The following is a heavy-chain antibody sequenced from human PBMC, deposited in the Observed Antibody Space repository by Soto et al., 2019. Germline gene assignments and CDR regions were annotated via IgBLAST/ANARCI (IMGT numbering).Heavy chain of an antibody. D-gene: IGHD6-6*01. CDR2: IYYSGST. J-gene: IGHJ6*03. CDR1: SGSRSRQY. V-gene: IGHV4-59*11. CDR3: ARVRGRQYSSSSYYYYYMDV. Sequence: SETRYRPCSDESGSRSRQYEDWIRKPTGKGLEWIGYIYYSGSTNYNPSLKSRVTISVDTSKNQFSLKLSSVTAADTAVYYCARVRGRQYSSSSYYYYYMDVWGKGTTVTVSS.